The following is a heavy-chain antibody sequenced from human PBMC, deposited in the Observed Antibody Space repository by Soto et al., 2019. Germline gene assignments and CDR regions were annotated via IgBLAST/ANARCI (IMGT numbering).Heavy chain of an antibody. D-gene: IGHD3-3*01. Sequence: ASVKVSCKASGGTFSSYAISWVRQAPGQGLEWMGGIIPIFGTANYAQKFQGRVTITADESTNTAYMELSSLRSEDTAVYYCARVGPMVGEWLSYFDYWGQGTLVTVSS. CDR2: IIPIFGTA. CDR1: GGTFSSYA. CDR3: ARVGPMVGEWLSYFDY. V-gene: IGHV1-69*13. J-gene: IGHJ4*02.